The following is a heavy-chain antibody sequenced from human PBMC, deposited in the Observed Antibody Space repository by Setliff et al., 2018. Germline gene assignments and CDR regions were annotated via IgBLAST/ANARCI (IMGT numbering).Heavy chain of an antibody. CDR1: GDFFTGHY. CDR2: ISYSGTP. J-gene: IGHJ4*01. Sequence: PSETLSLTCAVFGDFFTGHYWSWIRQAPGSGLEWIGSISYSGTPYYNASVESRVTISIDTSRNQFSLELRSVTVADTATYYCVRPGGTTVVARHFDYWGSGILVTVSS. D-gene: IGHD2-15*01. V-gene: IGHV4-59*05. CDR3: VRPGGTTVVARHFDY.